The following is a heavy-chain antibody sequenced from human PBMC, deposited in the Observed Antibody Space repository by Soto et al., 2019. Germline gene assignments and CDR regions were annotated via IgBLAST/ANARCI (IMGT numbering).Heavy chain of an antibody. J-gene: IGHJ6*02. D-gene: IGHD3-10*01. V-gene: IGHV3-21*01. CDR3: ARHKTFATMVRGNYYYGMDV. CDR2: ISSSSSYI. CDR1: GFTFSSYS. Sequence: EVQLVESGGGLVKPGGSLRLSCAASGFTFSSYSMNWVRQAPGKGLEWVSSISSSSSYIYYADSVKGRFTISRDNAKNSLYLQMNSLRAEDTAVYYCARHKTFATMVRGNYYYGMDVWGQGTTVTVSS.